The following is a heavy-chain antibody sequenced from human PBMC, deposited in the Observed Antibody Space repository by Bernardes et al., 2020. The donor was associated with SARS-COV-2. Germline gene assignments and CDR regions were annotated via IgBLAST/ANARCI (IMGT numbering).Heavy chain of an antibody. V-gene: IGHV3-21*01. D-gene: IGHD2-15*01. CDR3: AREHWVVKHFEH. Sequence: GGSLRLSCAASGFTFSYYRMNWVRHAPGKGLEWVSAVSGSGTDMYYAYSVRGRFIVSRDNAANSVYLQMNSLRGDDTAVYYCAREHWVVKHFEHWGQGAQVTVSS. CDR2: VSGSGTDM. CDR1: GFTFSYYR. J-gene: IGHJ5*02.